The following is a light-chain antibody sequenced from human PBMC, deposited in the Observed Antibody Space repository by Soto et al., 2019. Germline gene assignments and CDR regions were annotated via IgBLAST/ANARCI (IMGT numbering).Light chain of an antibody. CDR1: ESVTNNY. J-gene: IGKJ1*01. CDR3: QQYGSTPPT. Sequence: EIVLTQSPVTLSLSPGERATLSCRASESVTNNYLAWYQRKPGQAPRLLIYGASYRATDSPYRFSGSGSGTDFTLTIARLEAEDFAVYIYQQYGSTPPTFGLGTKVEI. CDR2: GAS. V-gene: IGKV3-20*01.